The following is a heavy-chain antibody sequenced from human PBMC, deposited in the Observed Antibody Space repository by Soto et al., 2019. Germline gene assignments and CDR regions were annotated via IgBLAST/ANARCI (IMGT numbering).Heavy chain of an antibody. V-gene: IGHV3-30*18. Sequence: QVQLVESGGGVVQPGRSQRLSCAASGFTFSSYGMHWVCQAPGKGLERVAVISYYGSNKYYADSVKGRFTIPRDNSQNTLYLQMNSLRAEGTAVYYCAKDEGARESTRADYSDYYGMDVWGQGTTVTVSS. D-gene: IGHD3-10*01. CDR3: AKDEGARESTRADYSDYYGMDV. CDR2: ISYYGSNK. CDR1: GFTFSSYG. J-gene: IGHJ6*02.